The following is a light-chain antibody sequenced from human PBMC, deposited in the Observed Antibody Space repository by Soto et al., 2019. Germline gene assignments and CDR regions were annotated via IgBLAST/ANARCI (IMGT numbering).Light chain of an antibody. V-gene: IGLV2-14*01. J-gene: IGLJ2*01. CDR2: EVS. CDR3: SSYTSDFSVV. CDR1: SSDIAAYNY. Sequence: QSALTQPASVSGSPGQSITISCTGTSSDIAAYNYVSWYQQHPGKAPRLMIFEVSNRPSGVSDRFSASKSGNTASLTISGLQSEDEADYYCSSYTSDFSVVFGGGTKVTVL.